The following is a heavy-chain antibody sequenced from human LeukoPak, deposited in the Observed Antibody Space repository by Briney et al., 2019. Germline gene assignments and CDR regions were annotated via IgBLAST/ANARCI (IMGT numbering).Heavy chain of an antibody. Sequence: ASVKASCKASGYTFTSYDINWVRQATGQGLERMGWMNPNSGNTGYAQKFQGRVTMTRNTSISTAYMELSSLRSEDTAVYYCARGAYDILTGWNWFDPWGQGTLVTVSS. CDR1: GYTFTSYD. J-gene: IGHJ5*02. D-gene: IGHD3-9*01. V-gene: IGHV1-8*01. CDR2: MNPNSGNT. CDR3: ARGAYDILTGWNWFDP.